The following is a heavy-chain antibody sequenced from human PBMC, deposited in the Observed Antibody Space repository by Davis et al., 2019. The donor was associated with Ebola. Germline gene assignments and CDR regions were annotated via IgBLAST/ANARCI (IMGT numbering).Heavy chain of an antibody. CDR2: ISAYNGHT. CDR1: GYTYNSHG. V-gene: IGHV1-18*01. CDR3: ARGRNGGWDFDY. D-gene: IGHD6-19*01. J-gene: IGHJ4*01. Sequence: ASVKVSCKASGYTYNSHGISWVRRPPGQGLEWMAWISAYNGHTNYEQKFQVRLTLITDTSTSTAYMKLRSLTSDDTAEYYCARGRNGGWDFDYWGQGTLVTVSS.